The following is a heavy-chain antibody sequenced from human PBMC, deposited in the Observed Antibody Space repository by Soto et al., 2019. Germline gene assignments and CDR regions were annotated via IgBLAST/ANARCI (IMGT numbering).Heavy chain of an antibody. D-gene: IGHD2-15*01. CDR1: GYPFTRYT. Sequence: ASGKACTKASGYPFTRYTMNLVRQAPGQSVAWISWINADNGNTKSSQKFQDRVVITRDTSASPAYMDLSSLRSEDTAVYYCGRGIATGQLDPWGRGTMFSIFS. J-gene: IGHJ5*02. CDR2: INADNGNT. V-gene: IGHV1-3*01. CDR3: GRGIATGQLDP.